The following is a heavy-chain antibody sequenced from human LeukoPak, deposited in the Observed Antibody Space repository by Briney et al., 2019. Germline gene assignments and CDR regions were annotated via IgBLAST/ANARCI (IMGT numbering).Heavy chain of an antibody. CDR2: IIPILDIT. Sequence: SVKVSCKASGGSFTTYALSWVRQAPGQGLEWMGRIIPILDITNYAQKSQGRVTITADKSTNTASMELSNLRSDDTAVYFCAMGLRGVTTIDYWGQGTLVTVSS. D-gene: IGHD3-10*01. V-gene: IGHV1-69*04. CDR3: AMGLRGVTTIDY. J-gene: IGHJ4*02. CDR1: GGSFTTYA.